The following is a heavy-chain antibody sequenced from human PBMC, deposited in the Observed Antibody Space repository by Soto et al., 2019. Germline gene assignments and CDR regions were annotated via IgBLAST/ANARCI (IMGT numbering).Heavy chain of an antibody. V-gene: IGHV1-69*06. Sequence: GASVKVSCKASGGTFSSYAISWVRQAPGQGLEWMGGIIPIFGTANYAQKFQGRVTITADKSTSTAYMELSSLRSEDTAVYYCARQRGYSGYELPAPNWFDPWGQGTLVTVSS. CDR1: GGTFSSYA. D-gene: IGHD5-12*01. CDR2: IIPIFGTA. J-gene: IGHJ5*01. CDR3: ARQRGYSGYELPAPNWFDP.